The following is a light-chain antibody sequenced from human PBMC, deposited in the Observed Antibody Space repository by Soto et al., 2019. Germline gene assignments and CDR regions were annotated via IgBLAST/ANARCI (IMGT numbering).Light chain of an antibody. V-gene: IGKV1-13*02. Sequence: AIQLTQSPSSLSASVGDTVTITCRASQGISSALAWYQQKPGQAPNVLIYDASSLQSGVPSRFSGSGSGTEFTRTISSLQPADFATYYCQQFNSYPSFGQGTKLEIK. CDR2: DAS. CDR3: QQFNSYPS. J-gene: IGKJ2*03. CDR1: QGISSA.